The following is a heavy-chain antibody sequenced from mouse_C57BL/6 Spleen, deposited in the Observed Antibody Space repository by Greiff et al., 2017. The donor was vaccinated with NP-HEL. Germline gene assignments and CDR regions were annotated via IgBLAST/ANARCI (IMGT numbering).Heavy chain of an antibody. CDR3: ARDYAGYAMDY. D-gene: IGHD6-5*01. CDR1: GFTFSDYY. Sequence: EVKLVESEGGLVQPGSSMKLSCTASGFTFSDYYMAWVRQVPEKGLEWVATINYDGSSTYYLDSLKSRFIISRDNAKNILYLQMSSLKSEDTATYYCARDYAGYAMDYWGQGTSVTVSS. J-gene: IGHJ4*01. V-gene: IGHV5-16*01. CDR2: INYDGSST.